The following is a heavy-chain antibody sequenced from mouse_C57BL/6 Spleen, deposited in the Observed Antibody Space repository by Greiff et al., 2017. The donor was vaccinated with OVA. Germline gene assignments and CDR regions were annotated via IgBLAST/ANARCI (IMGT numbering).Heavy chain of an antibody. CDR3: ARFYDGYYYRYFDV. J-gene: IGHJ1*03. D-gene: IGHD2-3*01. V-gene: IGHV1-72*01. Sequence: VQLQQPGAELVKPGASVKLSCKASGYTFTSYGMHWAKQRPGRGLEWIGRIDPNRGGTKYNEKFKSKATLTVDKPSSTAYMQLSSLTSEDSAVYDCARFYDGYYYRYFDVWGTGTTVTVSS. CDR2: IDPNRGGT. CDR1: GYTFTSYG.